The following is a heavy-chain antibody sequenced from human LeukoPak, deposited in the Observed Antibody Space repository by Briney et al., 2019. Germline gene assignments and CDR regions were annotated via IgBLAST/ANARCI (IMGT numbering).Heavy chain of an antibody. Sequence: SETLSLTCAVYGGSFSGYYWSWIRQPPGKGLEWIGSIYYSGSTYYNPSLRSRVTISVDTSKNQFSLKLSSVTAADTAVYYCARQVRVGQSIAAAGTGDFDYWGQGTLVTVSS. D-gene: IGHD6-13*01. V-gene: IGHV4-34*01. CDR3: ARQVRVGQSIAAAGTGDFDY. J-gene: IGHJ4*02. CDR1: GGSFSGYY. CDR2: IYYSGST.